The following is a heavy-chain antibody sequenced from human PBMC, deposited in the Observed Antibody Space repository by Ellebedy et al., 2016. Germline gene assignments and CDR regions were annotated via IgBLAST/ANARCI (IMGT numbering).Heavy chain of an antibody. CDR1: GFTFSSYT. CDR2: ITSSGSYI. Sequence: GESLKISXAASGFTFSSYTMNWVRQAPGKGLEWVSSITSSGSYIYYADSLKGRFTISRDNAKNSLYLQMNSLRAEDTAVYYCARGVGGTSLNWFDPWGRGTLVTVSS. J-gene: IGHJ5*02. CDR3: ARGVGGTSLNWFDP. D-gene: IGHD3-16*01. V-gene: IGHV3-21*01.